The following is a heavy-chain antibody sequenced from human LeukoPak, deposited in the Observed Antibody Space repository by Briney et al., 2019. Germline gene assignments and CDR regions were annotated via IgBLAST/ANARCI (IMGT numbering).Heavy chain of an antibody. D-gene: IGHD6-19*01. J-gene: IGHJ3*02. Sequence: PSETLSLTCTVSGGSISSSSYYWGWLRQTPGKGLEWTGSIYYSGSTYYNPSLKSRVTISVDTSKNQFSLKLSSVTAADTAVYYCARRDRAVNAFDIWGQGTMVTVSS. CDR1: GGSISSSSYY. V-gene: IGHV4-39*01. CDR3: ARRDRAVNAFDI. CDR2: IYYSGST.